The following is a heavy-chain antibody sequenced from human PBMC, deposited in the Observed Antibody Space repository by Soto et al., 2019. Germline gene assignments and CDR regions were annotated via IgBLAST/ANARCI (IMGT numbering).Heavy chain of an antibody. Sequence: PGGSLKLSCAASGFTFSSYAMSWVRQAPGKGLEWVSVISDSGSRKYYADSVKGRFTISRDNSKNTLYLQMSSLRAEDTAVYYCARRQISPPTRGAATARGAMDVWGQGTTVTVSS. CDR2: ISDSGSRK. V-gene: IGHV3-23*01. D-gene: IGHD6-13*01. J-gene: IGHJ6*02. CDR1: GFTFSSYA. CDR3: ARRQISPPTRGAATARGAMDV.